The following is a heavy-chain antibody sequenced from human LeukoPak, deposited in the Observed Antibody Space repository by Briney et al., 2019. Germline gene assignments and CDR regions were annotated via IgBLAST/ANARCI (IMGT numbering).Heavy chain of an antibody. D-gene: IGHD6-19*01. CDR2: IYYSGST. CDR3: ARALGSGWKNYYYYYMDV. Sequence: PSETLSLTCTVSGGSISSYYWSWIRQPPGKGLEWIGYIYYSGSTNYNPSLKSRVTISVDTSKNQFFLKLSSVTAADTAVYYCARALGSGWKNYYYYYMDVWGKGTRVTVSS. V-gene: IGHV4-59*01. J-gene: IGHJ6*03. CDR1: GGSISSYY.